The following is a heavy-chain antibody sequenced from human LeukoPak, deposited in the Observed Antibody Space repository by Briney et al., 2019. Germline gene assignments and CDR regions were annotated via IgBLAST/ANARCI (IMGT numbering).Heavy chain of an antibody. Sequence: PSETLSLTCAVYGGSFSGYHWSWIRQPPGKGLEWIGEINHSGSTNYNPSLKSRVTISLDTSKNQFSLKLNSVTAADTAVYYCARVDYGDPLDWFDPWGQGTLVTVSS. CDR1: GGSFSGYH. CDR3: ARVDYGDPLDWFDP. D-gene: IGHD4-17*01. CDR2: INHSGST. J-gene: IGHJ5*02. V-gene: IGHV4-34*01.